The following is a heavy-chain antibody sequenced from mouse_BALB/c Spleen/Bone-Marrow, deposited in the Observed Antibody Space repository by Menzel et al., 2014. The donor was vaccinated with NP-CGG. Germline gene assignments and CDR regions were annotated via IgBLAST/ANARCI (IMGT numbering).Heavy chain of an antibody. D-gene: IGHD1-1*01. CDR1: GFNIKDTY. V-gene: IGHV14-3*02. Sequence: VQLQQSGAELVKPGASVKLSCTASGFNIKDTYMHWVKQRPEQGLEWIGRIDPANGNTKYDPKFQGKATITADTSSNTAYLQLSNLTSEDTAVYYCASYYYGSSGIAYWGQGTLVTVSA. J-gene: IGHJ3*01. CDR3: ASYYYGSSGIAY. CDR2: IDPANGNT.